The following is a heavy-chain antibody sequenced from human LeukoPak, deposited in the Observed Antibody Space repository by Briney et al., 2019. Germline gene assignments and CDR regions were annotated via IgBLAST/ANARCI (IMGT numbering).Heavy chain of an antibody. Sequence: GESLKISCKGSGYSFTSYWIGWVRQLPGEGLEWMGIIYPGDSDTRYSPSFQGQVTISADKSISTAYLQWSSLKGSDTAMYYCACPMVRGVITNFDYWGQGTLVTVSS. J-gene: IGHJ4*02. CDR1: GYSFTSYW. D-gene: IGHD3-10*01. CDR3: ACPMVRGVITNFDY. CDR2: IYPGDSDT. V-gene: IGHV5-51*01.